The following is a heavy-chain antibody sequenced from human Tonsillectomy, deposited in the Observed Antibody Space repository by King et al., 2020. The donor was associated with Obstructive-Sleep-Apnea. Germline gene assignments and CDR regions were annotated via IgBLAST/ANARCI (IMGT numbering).Heavy chain of an antibody. CDR3: AKDHYGDYLATGY. V-gene: IGHV3-30*18. CDR2: ISYDGNNI. D-gene: IGHD4-17*01. J-gene: IGHJ4*03. CDR1: GFTFSTYA. Sequence: VQLVESGGGVVQPGRSLRLSCAASGFTFSTYAIHWVRQAPGKGLEWVAVISYDGNNIYYADSVKGRFTISRDNSKNTLYLQMNSLRAEDTAVYYCAKDHYGDYLATGY.